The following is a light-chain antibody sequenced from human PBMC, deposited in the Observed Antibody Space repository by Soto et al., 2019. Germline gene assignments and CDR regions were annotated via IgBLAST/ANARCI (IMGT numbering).Light chain of an antibody. J-gene: IGKJ4*01. Sequence: VWTKYPGTLSLSPGERATLSCRASQSVSNSYLVWYQQKPGQAPRLLIYGASSRATGIPDRFSGSGSGTDFTLTISRLEPEDCAVYYCQQYGSSLRAITFGGGTKVEIK. CDR1: QSVSNSY. CDR2: GAS. V-gene: IGKV3-20*01. CDR3: QQYGSSLRAIT.